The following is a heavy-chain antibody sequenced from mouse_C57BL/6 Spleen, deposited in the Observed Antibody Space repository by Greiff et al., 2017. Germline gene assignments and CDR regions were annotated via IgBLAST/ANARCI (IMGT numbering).Heavy chain of an antibody. CDR2: IYPRSGNT. J-gene: IGHJ3*01. CDR3: ARSDDGYYDAY. D-gene: IGHD2-3*01. V-gene: IGHV1-81*01. Sequence: QVQLQQSGAELARPGASVKLSCKASGYTFTSYGISWVKQRTGQGLEWIGEIYPRSGNTYYNEKFKGKATRTADKSSSTAYMELRSLTSEDSAVYFCARSDDGYYDAYWGQGTLVTVSA. CDR1: GYTFTSYG.